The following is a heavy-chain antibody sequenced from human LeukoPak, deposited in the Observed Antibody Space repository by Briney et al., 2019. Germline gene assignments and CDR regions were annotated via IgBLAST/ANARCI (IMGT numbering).Heavy chain of an antibody. CDR3: ARGLNWKYGWIDP. Sequence: PGGSLRLSCAASGITFSSYSMNWVRQAPGKGLEWVSCISSSGSYIYYADSVKGRFTISRDNAKNSLYLQMNSLRAEDTAVYYCARGLNWKYGWIDPWGQGTLVTASS. V-gene: IGHV3-21*01. J-gene: IGHJ5*02. CDR2: ISSSGSYI. D-gene: IGHD1-7*01. CDR1: GITFSSYS.